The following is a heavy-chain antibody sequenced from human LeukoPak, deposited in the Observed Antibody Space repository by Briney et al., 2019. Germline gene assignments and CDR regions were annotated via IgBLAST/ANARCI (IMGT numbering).Heavy chain of an antibody. D-gene: IGHD6-6*01. J-gene: IGHJ5*02. CDR2: IIPILGIA. CDR1: GGTFSSYT. V-gene: IGHV1-69*02. Sequence: ASVKVSCKASGGTFSSYTISWVRQAPGQGLEWMGRIIPILGIANYAQKFQGRVTITADKSTSAAYMELSSLRSEDTAVYYCARVPYSSSSFWFDPWGQGTLVTVSS. CDR3: ARVPYSSSSFWFDP.